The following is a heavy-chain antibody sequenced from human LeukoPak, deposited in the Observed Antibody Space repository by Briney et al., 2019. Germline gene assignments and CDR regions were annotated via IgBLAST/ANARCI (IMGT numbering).Heavy chain of an antibody. CDR3: ARDRGGYTYSHDY. Sequence: GGSLRLSCAASGFIFSNSAMNWVRQAPGKGLEWVSSINNDGSYIYYAGSVKGRFTISRDNAKNSLYLRLNSLRVEDTAVYYCARDRGGYTYSHDYWGQGTLVTVSS. CDR2: INNDGSYI. J-gene: IGHJ4*02. D-gene: IGHD5-18*01. V-gene: IGHV3-21*01. CDR1: GFIFSNSA.